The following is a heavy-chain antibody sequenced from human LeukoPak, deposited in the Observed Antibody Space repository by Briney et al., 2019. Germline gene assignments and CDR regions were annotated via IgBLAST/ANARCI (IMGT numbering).Heavy chain of an antibody. J-gene: IGHJ4*02. V-gene: IGHV1-69*05. CDR1: GGTFSSYA. D-gene: IGHD6-19*01. CDR3: ARHYPAVAGYIDY. CDR2: IIPIFGTA. Sequence: SVKVSCNASGGTFSSYAISWVRQAPGQGLEWMGGIIPIFGTANYAQKFQGRVTITTDESTSTAYMELSSLRSEDTAVYYCARHYPAVAGYIDYWGQGTLVTVSS.